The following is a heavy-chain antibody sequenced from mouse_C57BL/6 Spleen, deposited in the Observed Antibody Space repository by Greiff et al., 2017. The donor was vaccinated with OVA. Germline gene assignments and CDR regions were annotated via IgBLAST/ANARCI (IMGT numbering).Heavy chain of an antibody. CDR2: IDPNGGGT. J-gene: IGHJ3*01. V-gene: IGHV1-72*01. D-gene: IGHD1-1*02. CDR3: ERRPYTMAAACAY. CDR1: CSTFTSSW. Sequence: VQLQQPGAELVKPGASVPLSCPASCSTFTSSWLHWVKQRPGRGLEWIGRIDPNGGGTKYNEKFKSKATLTVDKPSSTAYMKLSSRTAEDSAGYYGERRPYTMAAACAYWGQGTLVTVSA.